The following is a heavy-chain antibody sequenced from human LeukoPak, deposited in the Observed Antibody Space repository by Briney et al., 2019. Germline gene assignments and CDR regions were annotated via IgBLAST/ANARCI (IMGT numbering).Heavy chain of an antibody. D-gene: IGHD3-16*01. J-gene: IGHJ4*02. CDR3: ASRPYDYGDS. CDR2: IIPIFGTA. V-gene: IGHV1-69*13. CDR1: GGTFSSYA. Sequence: GASVTVSCRASGGTFSSYAISWVRQAPGQGLEWMGGIIPIFGTANYAQKFQGRVTITADESTSTAYMELSSLRSEDTAVYYCASRPYDYGDSWGQGALVTVSS.